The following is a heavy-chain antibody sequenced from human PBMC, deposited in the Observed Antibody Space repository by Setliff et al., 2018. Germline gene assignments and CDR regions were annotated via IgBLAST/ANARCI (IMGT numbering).Heavy chain of an antibody. CDR3: ARMSGFQYIDV. D-gene: IGHD3-3*01. J-gene: IGHJ6*03. CDR2: IDYSGDT. V-gene: IGHV4-61*10. Sequence: SETLSLTCTVSGGSLSSGPHYWTWVRQPAGKGLEWIGHIDYSGDTNYNPSLKSRVTISLDTSKNQFSLSLTSVTAEDTAVYYCARMSGFQYIDVWDKGTTVTVSS. CDR1: GGSLSSGPHY.